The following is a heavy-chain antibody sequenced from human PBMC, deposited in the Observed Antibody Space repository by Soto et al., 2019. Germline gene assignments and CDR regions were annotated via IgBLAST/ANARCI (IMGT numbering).Heavy chain of an antibody. CDR1: GFRFSSYG. J-gene: IGHJ4*02. Sequence: ESGGGVVQPGRSLRLSCAASGFRFSSYGMHWVRQAPGKGLEWVAVIWYDGSDKYYADSVKGRFTISRDNSKLTLYLQMNSLRAEDTAVYYCARDQTILDYWGQGTLVTVSS. CDR2: IWYDGSDK. V-gene: IGHV3-33*01. CDR3: ARDQTILDY.